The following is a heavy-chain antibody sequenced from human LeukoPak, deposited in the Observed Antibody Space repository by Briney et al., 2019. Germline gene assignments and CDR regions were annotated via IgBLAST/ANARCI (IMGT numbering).Heavy chain of an antibody. CDR2: ISGSGCTT. CDR3: GKKAGSRKDQYPLDY. D-gene: IGHD2-15*01. J-gene: IGHJ4*02. Sequence: GVSLRLSCAASGITFSSYAMSWVRQAPGKGLEWVSVISGSGCTTYYADSVKGRFTISRDNSKNTLYLQMSSLRAEDTAVYYCGKKAGSRKDQYPLDYWGQGTLVTVSS. V-gene: IGHV3-23*01. CDR1: GITFSSYA.